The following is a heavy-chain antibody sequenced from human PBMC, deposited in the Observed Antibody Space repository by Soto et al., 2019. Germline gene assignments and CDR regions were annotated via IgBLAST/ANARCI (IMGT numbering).Heavy chain of an antibody. CDR3: VKDESINWYSGHFRH. Sequence: EVQLVESGGGLVQPGRSLRLSCAASGFTFDDYAMHWVRQVPGKGLEWVSGINWNSGSIGYADSVKGRFAISRDNAKNSLHLQMNSLRAEDTDFYYCVKDESINWYSGHFRHWGQGTQVTVSS. J-gene: IGHJ1*01. CDR1: GFTFDDYA. CDR2: INWNSGSI. V-gene: IGHV3-9*01. D-gene: IGHD6-13*01.